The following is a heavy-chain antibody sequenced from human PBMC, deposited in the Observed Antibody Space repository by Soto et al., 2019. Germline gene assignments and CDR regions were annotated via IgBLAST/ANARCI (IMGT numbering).Heavy chain of an antibody. CDR1: GFTFSSYA. Sequence: GGSLRLSCAASGFTFSSYAMHWVRQAPGKGLEYVSAISSNGGSTYYANSVKGRFTISRDNSKNTLYLQMGSLRAEDMAVYYCARVGYDFWSGYYVYYYYMDVWGKGTTVTVSS. CDR2: ISSNGGST. CDR3: ARVGYDFWSGYYVYYYYMDV. V-gene: IGHV3-64*01. D-gene: IGHD3-3*01. J-gene: IGHJ6*03.